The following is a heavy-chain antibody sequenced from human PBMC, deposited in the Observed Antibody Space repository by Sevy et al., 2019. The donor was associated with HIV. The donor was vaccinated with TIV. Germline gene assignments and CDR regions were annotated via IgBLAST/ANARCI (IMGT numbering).Heavy chain of an antibody. CDR2: FYYSRST. V-gene: IGHV4-59*01. Sequence: SETLSLTYTVSGGSMSGYYWSWIRQPPGKGLEWIGYFYYSRSTNYNPSLKSRVTISVDTSRNHSSLKLRSVTAADTAVYYCARASPEYYYGLDVWGHGTTVTVSS. CDR1: GGSMSGYY. CDR3: ARASPEYYYGLDV. J-gene: IGHJ6*02.